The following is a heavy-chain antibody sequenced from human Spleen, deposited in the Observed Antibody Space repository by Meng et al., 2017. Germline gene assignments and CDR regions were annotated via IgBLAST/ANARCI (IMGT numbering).Heavy chain of an antibody. J-gene: IGHJ4*02. CDR3: ARDHYDSSGSYSYFDY. D-gene: IGHD3-22*01. V-gene: IGHV1-2*06. CDR1: GYTFTGYY. Sequence: ASVKVSCKASGYTFTGYYMHWVRQAPGQGLEWMGRINPNSGGTNYAQKFQGRVTMTRDTFISTAYMELSRLRSDDTAVYYCARDHYDSSGSYSYFDYWGQGTLVTVSS. CDR2: INPNSGGT.